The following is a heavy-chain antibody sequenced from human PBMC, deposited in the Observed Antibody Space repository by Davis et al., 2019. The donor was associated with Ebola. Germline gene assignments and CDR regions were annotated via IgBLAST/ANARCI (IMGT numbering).Heavy chain of an antibody. Sequence: SETLSLTCTVSGYSISSDYFCAWIRQPPGKGLEWIGSFHHSGSTYYSPSLKSRVTISMDSSKNQFSLNLASVTAADTAVYYCAREVAGTIPFDIWGQGTMVTVAS. CDR3: AREVAGTIPFDI. CDR2: FHHSGST. V-gene: IGHV4-38-2*02. CDR1: GYSISSDYF. D-gene: IGHD2-15*01. J-gene: IGHJ3*02.